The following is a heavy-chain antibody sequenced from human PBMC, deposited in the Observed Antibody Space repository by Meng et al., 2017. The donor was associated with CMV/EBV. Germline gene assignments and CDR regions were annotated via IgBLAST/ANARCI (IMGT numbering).Heavy chain of an antibody. D-gene: IGHD5-18*01. Sequence: SCTASWYTFSGYFIHWLRPAPGQRLEWMGWINPNNRDTKYAERFQGRVTMTRDTSTNTVYMELDSLRFVDTAIYYCAKDESNGYTDYWGPGTLVTVSS. CDR3: AKDESNGYTDY. V-gene: IGHV1-2*02. CDR1: WYTFSGYF. J-gene: IGHJ4*02. CDR2: INPNNRDT.